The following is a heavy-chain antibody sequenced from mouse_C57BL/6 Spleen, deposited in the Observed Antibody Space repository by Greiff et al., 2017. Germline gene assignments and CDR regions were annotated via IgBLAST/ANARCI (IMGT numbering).Heavy chain of an antibody. D-gene: IGHD2-3*01. CDR2: ISSGSSTI. V-gene: IGHV5-17*01. Sequence: DVKLVESGGGLVKPRGSLKLSCAASGFTFSDYGMHWVRQAPEKGLEWVAYISSGSSTIYYADTVKGRFTISRDNAKNTLFLQMTSLRSEDTAMYYCARLADGYYFDYWGQGTTLTVSA. CDR1: GFTFSDYG. J-gene: IGHJ2*01. CDR3: ARLADGYYFDY.